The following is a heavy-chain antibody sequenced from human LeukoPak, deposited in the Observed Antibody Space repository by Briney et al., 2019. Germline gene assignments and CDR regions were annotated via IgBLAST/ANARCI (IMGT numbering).Heavy chain of an antibody. Sequence: GGSLRLSCAASGFTSSSYWMTWVRQAPGKGLEWVANMKYDGTEKYYVDSVKGRFTISRDNAKNSLYLQMNSLRVEDTAIYYCARDIEAAGLFLDYWGQGTLVIVSS. V-gene: IGHV3-7*01. J-gene: IGHJ4*02. D-gene: IGHD6-13*01. CDR2: MKYDGTEK. CDR3: ARDIEAAGLFLDY. CDR1: GFTSSSYW.